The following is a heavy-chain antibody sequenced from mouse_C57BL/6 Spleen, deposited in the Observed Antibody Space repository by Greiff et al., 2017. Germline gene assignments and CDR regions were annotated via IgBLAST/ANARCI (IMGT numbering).Heavy chain of an antibody. J-gene: IGHJ3*01. CDR2: IHPNSGST. CDR3: ARDYGSSLFAY. V-gene: IGHV1-64*01. CDR1: GYTFTSYW. D-gene: IGHD1-1*01. Sequence: QVQLQQPRAELVKPGASVKLSCKASGYTFTSYWMHWVKQRPGQGLEWIGMIHPNSGSTNYNEKFKSKATLTVDKSSSTAYMQLSSLTSEDSAVYYCARDYGSSLFAYWGQGTLVTVSA.